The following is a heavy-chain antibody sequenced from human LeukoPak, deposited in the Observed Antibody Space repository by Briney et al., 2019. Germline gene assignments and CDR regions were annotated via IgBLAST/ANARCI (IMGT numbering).Heavy chain of an antibody. Sequence: GGSLRLSCVASGFTFSSYSMNWVRQAPGKGLEWVSYITNGSSTIYYADSVKGRFTVSRDNAKNSLYLQMNSLRAEDTALYYCVRPQSRYSSAWPIDYWGQGTAVTVSS. V-gene: IGHV3-48*01. CDR2: ITNGSSTI. D-gene: IGHD6-19*01. CDR1: GFTFSSYS. J-gene: IGHJ4*02. CDR3: VRPQSRYSSAWPIDY.